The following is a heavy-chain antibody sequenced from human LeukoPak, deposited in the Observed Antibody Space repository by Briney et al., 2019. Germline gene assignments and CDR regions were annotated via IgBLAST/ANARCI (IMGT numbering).Heavy chain of an antibody. CDR1: GFTFDDYG. Sequence: GGSLRLSCAASGFTFDDYGMSWVRHAPGKGLEWVSGINWNGGSTGYADSVKGRFTISRDNAKNSLYLQMNSLRAEDTALYYCARAADIVATIGYYYYYMDVWGKGPRSPSP. CDR3: ARAADIVATIGYYYYYMDV. J-gene: IGHJ6*03. CDR2: INWNGGST. D-gene: IGHD5-12*01. V-gene: IGHV3-20*04.